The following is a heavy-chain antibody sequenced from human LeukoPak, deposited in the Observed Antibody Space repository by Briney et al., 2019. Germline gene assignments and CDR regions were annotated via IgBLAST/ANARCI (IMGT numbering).Heavy chain of an antibody. D-gene: IGHD6-13*01. CDR3: ARHETGSSNWYRLDY. V-gene: IGHV5-51*01. CDR2: IFPRDPDT. CDR1: GYSFTNYW. J-gene: IGHJ4*02. Sequence: GESLKISCKGSGYSFTNYWIGWVRQMPGKGLEWMGIIFPRDPDTRYSPSLQGQVTMSADKSINTAYLQWGSLKASDTAMYYCARHETGSSNWYRLDYWGQGTLVTVSS.